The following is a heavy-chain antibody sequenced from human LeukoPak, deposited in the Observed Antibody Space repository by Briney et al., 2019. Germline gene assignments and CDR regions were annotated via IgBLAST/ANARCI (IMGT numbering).Heavy chain of an antibody. CDR3: AKKLFDSSGQTIFDY. D-gene: IGHD3-22*01. V-gene: IGHV3-23*01. Sequence: GSLRLSCAASGFTFSTYAMSWVRQAPGKGLEWVSIISGNGDTTFYADSVKGGFTISRDNSKNTVNLQMNSLRADDTAVYYCAKKLFDSSGQTIFDYWGQGTQVTVSS. CDR1: GFTFSTYA. J-gene: IGHJ4*02. CDR2: ISGNGDTT.